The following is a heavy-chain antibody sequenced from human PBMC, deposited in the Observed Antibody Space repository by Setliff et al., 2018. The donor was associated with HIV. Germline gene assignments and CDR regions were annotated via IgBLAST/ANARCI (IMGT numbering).Heavy chain of an antibody. V-gene: IGHV1-69*13. CDR2: IIPIFGTA. CDR1: GGTFSSYA. Sequence: GASVKVSCKTSGGTFSSYAISWVRQAPGQGLEWMGGIIPIFGTANYAQKFQGRVTITADESTSTAYMELSSLRSEDTAVYYCASVVRSSGWYLKDGDAFDSWGQGTMVTVSS. J-gene: IGHJ3*02. D-gene: IGHD6-19*01. CDR3: ASVVRSSGWYLKDGDAFDS.